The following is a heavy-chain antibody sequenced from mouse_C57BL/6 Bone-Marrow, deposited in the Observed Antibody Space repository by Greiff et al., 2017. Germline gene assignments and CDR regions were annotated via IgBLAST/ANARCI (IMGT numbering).Heavy chain of an antibody. D-gene: IGHD2-2*01. CDR3: ANDLLWLRLYYYAMDY. Sequence: VQLQQSGPELVKPGASVKMSCKASGYTFTDYNMHWVKQSHGKSLEWIGYINPNNGGTSYNQKFKGKATLTVNKSSSTAYMELRSLTSEDSAVYYCANDLLWLRLYYYAMDYGGQGTSVTVSS. CDR1: GYTFTDYN. J-gene: IGHJ4*01. CDR2: INPNNGGT. V-gene: IGHV1-22*01.